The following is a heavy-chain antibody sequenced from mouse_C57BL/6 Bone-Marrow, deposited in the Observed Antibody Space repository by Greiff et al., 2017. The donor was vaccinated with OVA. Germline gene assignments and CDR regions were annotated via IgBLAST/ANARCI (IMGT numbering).Heavy chain of an antibody. CDR2: IDTENGDT. D-gene: IGHD1-1*01. CDR1: GFNIKDDY. CDR3: TILRRDFDY. V-gene: IGHV14-4*01. Sequence: VQLQQSGAELVRPGASVKLSCTASGFNIKDDYMHWVKQRPEQGLEWIGWIDTENGDTEYASKFQGKATITADTSSNTAYLQLSSLTSEDTAVYYCTILRRDFDYWGQGTTRTVSS. J-gene: IGHJ2*01.